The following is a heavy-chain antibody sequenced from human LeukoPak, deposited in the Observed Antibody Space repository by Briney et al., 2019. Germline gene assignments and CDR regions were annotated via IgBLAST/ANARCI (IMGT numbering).Heavy chain of an antibody. CDR3: AKEILPYTTSWFSGLDY. D-gene: IGHD6-13*01. V-gene: IGHV3-23*01. CDR1: AFTFNNYA. J-gene: IGHJ4*02. CDR2: ISGSGDDT. Sequence: GGSLRLSYAASAFTFNNYAMNWVRQAPGKGLEWVSSISGSGDDTYYADSVKGRFTISRDNSKNTVFLQMNSLGAEDTAIYFCAKEILPYTTSWFSGLDYWGQGTLVTVSS.